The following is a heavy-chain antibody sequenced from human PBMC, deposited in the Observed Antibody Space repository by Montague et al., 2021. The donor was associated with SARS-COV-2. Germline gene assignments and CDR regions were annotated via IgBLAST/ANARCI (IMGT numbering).Heavy chain of an antibody. Sequence: SETLSLTCAVSGGSISSSNWWSCVRQPPGTGLELIGEIYHSGNTNYNPSLNSRVTISVDKSKNQFSLKLSSVTAAATALYYCARKTINPNWFDPWGQGTLVTVSS. J-gene: IGHJ5*02. D-gene: IGHD1-14*01. V-gene: IGHV4-4*02. CDR2: IYHSGNT. CDR1: GGSISSSNW. CDR3: ARKTINPNWFDP.